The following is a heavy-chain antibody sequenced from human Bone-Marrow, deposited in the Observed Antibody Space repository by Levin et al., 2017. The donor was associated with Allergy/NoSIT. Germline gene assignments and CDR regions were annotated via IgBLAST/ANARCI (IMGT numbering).Heavy chain of an antibody. CDR2: ISYDGSNK. Sequence: GGSLRLSCAASGFTFSSYAMHWVRQAPGKGLEWVAVISYDGSNKYYADSVKGRFTIYRDNSKNTLYLQMNSLRAEDTAVYYCARDPGPYFVYWGQGTLVTVSS. CDR1: GFTFSSYA. J-gene: IGHJ4*02. V-gene: IGHV3-30-3*01. CDR3: ARDPGPYFVY.